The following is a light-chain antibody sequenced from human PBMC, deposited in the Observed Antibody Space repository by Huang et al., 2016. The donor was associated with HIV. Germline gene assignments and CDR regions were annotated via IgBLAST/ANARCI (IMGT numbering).Light chain of an antibody. CDR1: HNIDNH. CDR2: DAS. Sequence: EIVLTQSPPTLSWYPGEAVTLPCKASHNIDNHLAWYQYKPGQPPRLLIYDASTRVTGIPARFSGGGSGTLFTLTIDNLQADDFALYFCQQHTDRPTFGGGSKV. V-gene: IGKV3-11*01. J-gene: IGKJ4*01. CDR3: QQHTDRPT.